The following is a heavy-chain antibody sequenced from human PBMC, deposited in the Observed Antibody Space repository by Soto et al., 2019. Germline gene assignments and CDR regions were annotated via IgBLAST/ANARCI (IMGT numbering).Heavy chain of an antibody. CDR3: ARDAHSGYDG. J-gene: IGHJ4*02. CDR2: ISYDGSNK. V-gene: IGHV3-30-3*01. Sequence: PGGSLRLSCAASGFTFSSYAMHWVRQAPGKGLEWVAVISYDGSNKYYADSVKGRFTISRDNSKNTLYLQMNSLRAEDTAVYYCARDAHSGYDGWGQGTLVTVSS. CDR1: GFTFSSYA. D-gene: IGHD5-12*01.